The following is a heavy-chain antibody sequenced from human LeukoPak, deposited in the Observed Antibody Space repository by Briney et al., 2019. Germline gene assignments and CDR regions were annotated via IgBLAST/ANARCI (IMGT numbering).Heavy chain of an antibody. CDR3: ASNFWYYYGSGSDDAFVI. Sequence: GGSLRLSCAASGFTFSDYYMSWIRQAPGKGLEWVSYISSSGSTIYYADSVKGRFTISRDNAKNSLYLQMNSLRAEDTAVYYCASNFWYYYGSGSDDAFVIWGQGTMGTVSS. CDR1: GFTFSDYY. CDR2: ISSSGSTI. V-gene: IGHV3-11*01. J-gene: IGHJ3*02. D-gene: IGHD3-10*01.